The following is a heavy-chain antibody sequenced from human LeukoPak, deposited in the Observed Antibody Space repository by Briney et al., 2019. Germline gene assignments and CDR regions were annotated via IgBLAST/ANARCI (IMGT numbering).Heavy chain of an antibody. CDR2: ISSSSSSYI. CDR3: ALAVTDPETFWFDP. V-gene: IGHV3-21*01. Sequence: PGGSLRLSCAASGFTFSSYSMNWVRQAPGKGLEWVSSISSSSSSYIYYADSVKGRFTISRDNAKNSLYLQMNSLRAEDTAVYYCALAVTDPETFWFDPWGQGTLVTVSS. CDR1: GFTFSSYS. J-gene: IGHJ5*02. D-gene: IGHD6-19*01.